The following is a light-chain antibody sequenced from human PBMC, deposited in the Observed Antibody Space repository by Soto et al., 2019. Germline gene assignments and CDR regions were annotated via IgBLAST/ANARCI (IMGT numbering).Light chain of an antibody. CDR1: ESISRW. CDR3: QQYENLPT. J-gene: IGKJ5*01. V-gene: IGKV1-33*01. CDR2: DAS. Sequence: DIEMTQSPSTLSASVGDRVTITCRASESISRWLAWYQQKPGKVPKLLIYDASNLEAGVPSRFRGSGSGTDFTFTISRLQPEDIATYYCQQYENLPTFGQGTRLEIK.